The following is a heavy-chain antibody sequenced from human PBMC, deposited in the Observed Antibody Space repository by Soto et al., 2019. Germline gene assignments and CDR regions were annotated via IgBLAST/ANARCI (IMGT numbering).Heavy chain of an antibody. CDR3: ARAYCSCCSCSTAQFDF. CDR2: IYYSGST. J-gene: IGHJ4*02. CDR1: GGSISSGGYY. D-gene: IGHD2-15*01. Sequence: SETLSLTCTVSGGSISSGGYYWSWIRQRPGKGLEWIGYIYYSGSTYYNPSLKSRVTISVDTSKNQFSLKLSSVTAADTAVYYCARAYCSCCSCSTAQFDFWGQGTLDPVSS. V-gene: IGHV4-31*02.